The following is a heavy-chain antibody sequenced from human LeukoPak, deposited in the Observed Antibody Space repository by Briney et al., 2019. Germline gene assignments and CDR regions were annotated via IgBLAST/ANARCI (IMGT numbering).Heavy chain of an antibody. CDR2: IYYSGST. D-gene: IGHD2-2*03. V-gene: IGHV4-39*07. Sequence: SETLSLTCTVSGGSISSSSYYWGWIRQPPGKGLEWIGSIYYSGSTYYNPSLKSRVTISVDTSKNQFSLRLSSVTAADTAVYYCARRGYCSSTSCRHLFDPWGQGTLVTVSS. J-gene: IGHJ5*02. CDR1: GGSISSSSYY. CDR3: ARRGYCSSTSCRHLFDP.